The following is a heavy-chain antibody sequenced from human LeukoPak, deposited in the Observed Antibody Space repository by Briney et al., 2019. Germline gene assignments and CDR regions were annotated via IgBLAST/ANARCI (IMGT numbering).Heavy chain of an antibody. CDR3: AKELGSIALLSIDY. V-gene: IGHV3-23*03. CDR1: GFTFSSYA. D-gene: IGHD2-15*01. CDR2: IYSGGST. J-gene: IGHJ4*02. Sequence: GGSLRLSCAASGFTFSSYAMSWVRQAPGKGLEWVSVIYSGGSTYYADSVKGRFTISRDNSKNTLYLQMNSLRAEDTAVYYCAKELGSIALLSIDYWGQGTLVTVSS.